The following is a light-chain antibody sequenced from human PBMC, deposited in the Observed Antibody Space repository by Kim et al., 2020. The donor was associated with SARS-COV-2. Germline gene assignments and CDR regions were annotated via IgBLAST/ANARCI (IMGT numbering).Light chain of an antibody. J-gene: IGKJ3*01. CDR2: DAY. CDR1: QVMRNY. V-gene: IGKV1-33*01. Sequence: SVGDRVTITCQASQVMRNYLNWYKQKTGKAPKLLIYDAYNLETRVPSRFSGSGSGTDFTFTISSLQPENIGTYYCQHYDNLPRFTFGPGTKIDIK. CDR3: QHYDNLPRFT.